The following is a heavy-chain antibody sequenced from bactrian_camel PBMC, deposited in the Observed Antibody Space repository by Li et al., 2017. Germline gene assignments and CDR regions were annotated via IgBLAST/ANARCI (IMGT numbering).Heavy chain of an antibody. V-gene: IGHV3S54*01. CDR1: GYDYTAIS. CDR2: IWTEGGST. J-gene: IGHJ4*01. Sequence: HVQLVESGGSSVQAGGSLKLSCVASGYDYTAISMAWFRQAPGKEREGVAAIWTEGGSTYYADSVKGRFTISREKLKDILYLQMDSLKPEDTAMYYCFLSPIPGQWCARTLGADHADDFANYGQGTQVTVS. D-gene: IGHD2*01.